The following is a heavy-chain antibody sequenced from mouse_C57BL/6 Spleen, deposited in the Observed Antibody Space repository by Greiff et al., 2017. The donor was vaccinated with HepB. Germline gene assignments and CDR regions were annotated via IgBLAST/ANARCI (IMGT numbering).Heavy chain of an antibody. CDR3: ARSIMAN. CDR1: GYSITSDYA. J-gene: IGHJ2*01. V-gene: IGHV3-2*02. CDR2: ISYSGST. Sequence: DVQLVESGPGLVKPSQSLSLTCTVTGYSITSDYAWNWIRQFPGNKLEWMGYISYSGSTSYNPSLKSRISITRDTSKNQFFLQLNSVTTEDTATYDCARSIMANWGQGTTLTVSS.